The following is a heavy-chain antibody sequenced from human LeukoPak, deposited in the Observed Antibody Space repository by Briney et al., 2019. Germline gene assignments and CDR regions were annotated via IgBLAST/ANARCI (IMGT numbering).Heavy chain of an antibody. CDR1: GFTFSSYS. CDR2: ISSSSSTI. Sequence: GGSLRLSCAASGFTFSSYSMNWVRQAPGKGLEWVSYISSSSSTIYYADSVKGRFTISRDNDKNSLYLQMNSLRAEDTAVYYCARANRQDAFDIWGQGTMVTVSS. CDR3: ARANRQDAFDI. J-gene: IGHJ3*02. V-gene: IGHV3-48*01. D-gene: IGHD1-14*01.